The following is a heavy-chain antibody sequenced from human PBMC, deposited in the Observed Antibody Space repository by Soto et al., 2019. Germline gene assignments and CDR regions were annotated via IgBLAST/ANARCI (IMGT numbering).Heavy chain of an antibody. CDR2: IGFSGAGT. Sequence: EVQLLESGGGMVQPGGSLRLSCEANGFLFSRYGMSWVRQTPGKGLEWVSGIGFSGAGTHYADSVKGRFTISRDNAKKTLYLQMNSLRGEDTAVYYCVNGMWQTKPSSLYDSRNVGAFEIWGQGAKVTVSS. V-gene: IGHV3-23*01. CDR3: VNGMWQTKPSSLYDSRNVGAFEI. CDR1: GFLFSRYG. J-gene: IGHJ3*02. D-gene: IGHD3-22*01.